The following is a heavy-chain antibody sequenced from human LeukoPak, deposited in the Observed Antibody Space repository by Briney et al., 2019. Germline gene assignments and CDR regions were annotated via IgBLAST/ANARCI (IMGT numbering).Heavy chain of an antibody. CDR1: GGSISGWY. V-gene: IGHV4-59*01. CDR2: IYGSGYT. D-gene: IGHD6-19*01. Sequence: SETLSLTCTVSGGSISGWYWSWIRQPPGKGLQWIGYIYGSGYTNYNPSLKSRVTMSIDTSKNHFSLKLTSVTAADTATYYCARETSLAGFASGLGFNYWGQGILVTVSS. J-gene: IGHJ4*02. CDR3: ARETSLAGFASGLGFNY.